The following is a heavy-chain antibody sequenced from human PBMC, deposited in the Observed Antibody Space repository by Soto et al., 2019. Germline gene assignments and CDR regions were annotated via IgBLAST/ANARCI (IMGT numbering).Heavy chain of an antibody. D-gene: IGHD3-3*01. CDR2: IYSGGST. V-gene: IGHV3-53*01. J-gene: IGHJ4*02. CDR3: ARAIGSDWSGYYFDY. CDR1: GFTVSSNY. Sequence: GGSLRLSCAASGFTVSSNYMSWVRQAPGKGLEWVSVIYSGGSTYYADSVKGRFTISRDNSKNTLYLQMNSLRAEDTAVYYCARAIGSDWSGYYFDYWGQGTLVTVSS.